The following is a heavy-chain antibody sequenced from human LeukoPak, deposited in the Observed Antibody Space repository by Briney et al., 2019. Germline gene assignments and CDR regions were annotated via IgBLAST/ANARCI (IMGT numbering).Heavy chain of an antibody. J-gene: IGHJ4*02. CDR3: VREGEGPLSKDFDY. D-gene: IGHD2/OR15-2a*01. CDR1: GFTFTDHY. V-gene: IGHV1-2*02. Sequence: ASVKVSYKSFGFTFTDHYIHWVRQAPGQGLEWMGYIGPHSTFTSSPQEFQGRVTMTRDTSMTTAYMELTRLTSDDTAVYYCVREGEGPLSKDFDYWGQGTLVTVSS. CDR2: IGPHSTFT.